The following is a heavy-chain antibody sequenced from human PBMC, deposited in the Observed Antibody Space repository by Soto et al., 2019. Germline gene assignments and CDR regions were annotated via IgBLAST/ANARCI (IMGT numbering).Heavy chain of an antibody. CDR3: ARERALNNYPDY. Sequence: GGSLRLSCAAFGFTFSSYSMNWVRQAPGKGLEWVSYISSTTSTIYYADSVKGRFTISRDNAKNSLYLQMNSLRAEDTAVYYCARERALNNYPDYWGQGTLVTVSS. J-gene: IGHJ4*02. V-gene: IGHV3-48*01. CDR2: ISSTTSTI. D-gene: IGHD1-20*01. CDR1: GFTFSSYS.